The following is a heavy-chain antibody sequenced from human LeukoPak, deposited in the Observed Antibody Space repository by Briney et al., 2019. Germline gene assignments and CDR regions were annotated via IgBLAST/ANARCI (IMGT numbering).Heavy chain of an antibody. CDR3: ARVGGYSGYNFDY. V-gene: IGHV1-2*06. J-gene: IGHJ4*02. D-gene: IGHD5-12*01. CDR1: GYTFTGYY. Sequence: ASVKVSCKASGYTFTGYYIHWVRQAPGQGLEWMGRINPNSGGTNYVQKFQGRATMTRDTSISTAYMELSRLGSDDTAVYYCARVGGYSGYNFDYWGQGTLVTVSS. CDR2: INPNSGGT.